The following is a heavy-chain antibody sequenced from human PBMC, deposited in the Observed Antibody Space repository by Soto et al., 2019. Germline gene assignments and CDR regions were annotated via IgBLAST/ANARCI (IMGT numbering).Heavy chain of an antibody. CDR3: ARYPPHYYGSGSQPQYYYYYGMDV. D-gene: IGHD3-10*01. J-gene: IGHJ6*02. V-gene: IGHV3-21*01. Sequence: GGSLRLSCAASGFTFSIYSMNWVRQAPGKGLEWVSSISSSSSYIYYADSVKGRFTISRDNAKNSLYLQMNSLRAEDTAVYYCARYPPHYYGSGSQPQYYYYYGMDVWGQGTTVTVSS. CDR2: ISSSSSYI. CDR1: GFTFSIYS.